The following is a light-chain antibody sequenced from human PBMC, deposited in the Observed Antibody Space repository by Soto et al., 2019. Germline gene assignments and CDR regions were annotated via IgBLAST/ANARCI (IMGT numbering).Light chain of an antibody. CDR2: EVS. CDR1: SRDIGYYNY. CDR3: SSYAGTNSVV. Sequence: QSALTQPPSASGSPGQSVTISCTGSSRDIGYYNYVSWYQQHPGKGPKLMIYEVSERPSGVPDRFSGSKFGNTASLTVSGLQAEDEADYFCSSYAGTNSVVFGGGTKVTVL. V-gene: IGLV2-8*01. J-gene: IGLJ2*01.